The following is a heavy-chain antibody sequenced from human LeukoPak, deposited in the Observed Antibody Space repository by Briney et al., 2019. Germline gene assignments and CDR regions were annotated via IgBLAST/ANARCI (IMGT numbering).Heavy chain of an antibody. CDR1: GFTFSSYA. CDR2: ISYDGSNK. D-gene: IGHD3-10*01. V-gene: IGHV3-30-3*01. J-gene: IGHJ4*02. Sequence: GGSLRLSCAASGFTFSSYAMHWVRQAPGKGLEWVAVISYDGSNKYYADSVKGRFTISRDNSKNTLYLQMNSLRAEDTAVYYCARWVEVRGPTDYWGQGTLVTVSS. CDR3: ARWVEVRGPTDY.